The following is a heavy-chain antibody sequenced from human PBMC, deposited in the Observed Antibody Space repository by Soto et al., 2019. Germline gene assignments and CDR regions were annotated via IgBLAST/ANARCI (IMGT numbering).Heavy chain of an antibody. CDR1: GFTFSSYW. CDR2: IKQDGSEK. D-gene: IGHD3-3*01. V-gene: IGHV3-7*04. Sequence: PGGSLRLSCAASGFTFSSYWMSWVRQAPGKGLEWVANIKQDGSEKYYVDFVKGRFTISRDNAKNLLYLQMNSLRAEDTAVYYCSRGNIYDFWSGYHAEYFQHWGQGTLVTVSS. J-gene: IGHJ1*01. CDR3: SRGNIYDFWSGYHAEYFQH.